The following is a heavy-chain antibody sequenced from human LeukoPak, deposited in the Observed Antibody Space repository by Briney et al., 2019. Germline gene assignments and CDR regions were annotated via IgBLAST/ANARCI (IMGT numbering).Heavy chain of an antibody. V-gene: IGHV3-23*01. J-gene: IGHJ4*02. Sequence: GGSLRLSCAASGFNLNNYWMSWVRQAPGKGLEWVSAISNNGGYTYYADSVQGRFTISRDNSKSTLCLQMNSLRAEDTAVYYCAKQSGYCSDGSCYFPYWGQGTLVTVSS. CDR2: ISNNGGYT. CDR1: GFNLNNYW. CDR3: AKQSGYCSDGSCYFPY. D-gene: IGHD2-15*01.